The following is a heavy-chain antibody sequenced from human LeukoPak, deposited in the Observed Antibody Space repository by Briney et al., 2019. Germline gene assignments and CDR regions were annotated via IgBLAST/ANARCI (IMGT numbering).Heavy chain of an antibody. Sequence: ASVKVSCKASGYTFTSYGISWVRQAPGQGLEWMGRISAYNGNTNYAQKLQGRVTMTTDTSTSTAYMELRSLRSDDTAVYYCARARQWLDYYYYGMDVWGQGTTVTVSS. CDR2: ISAYNGNT. CDR3: ARARQWLDYYYYGMDV. CDR1: GYTFTSYG. D-gene: IGHD6-19*01. V-gene: IGHV1-18*01. J-gene: IGHJ6*02.